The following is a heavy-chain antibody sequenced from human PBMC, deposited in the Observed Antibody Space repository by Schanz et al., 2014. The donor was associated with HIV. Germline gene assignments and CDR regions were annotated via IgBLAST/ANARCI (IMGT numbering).Heavy chain of an antibody. D-gene: IGHD3-22*01. CDR3: AKPEYDSRGNSQSHFDY. J-gene: IGHJ4*02. V-gene: IGHV3-30*18. CDR2: ISYDGRNK. CDR1: GFTFSTYG. Sequence: QVQLVESGGGVAQPGRSLRLSCAASGFTFSTYGMHWVRQAPGKGLEWVAVISYDGRNKYYADSVKGRFTISRDNSKNALYLQMTTLRTEDTAVYYCAKPEYDSRGNSQSHFDYWGQGTLVTVSS.